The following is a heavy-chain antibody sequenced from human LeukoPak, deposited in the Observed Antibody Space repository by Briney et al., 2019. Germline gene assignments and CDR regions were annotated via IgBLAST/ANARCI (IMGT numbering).Heavy chain of an antibody. CDR2: IYTSGST. D-gene: IGHD4-17*01. Sequence: PSETLSLTCTVSGGSISSSSYYWGWIRQPPGKGLEWIGRIYTSGSTNYNPSLKSRVTMSVDTSKNQFSLKLSSVTAADTAVYYCARADYGDFHDAFDIWGQGTMVTVSS. CDR1: GGSISSSSYY. J-gene: IGHJ3*02. CDR3: ARADYGDFHDAFDI. V-gene: IGHV4-39*07.